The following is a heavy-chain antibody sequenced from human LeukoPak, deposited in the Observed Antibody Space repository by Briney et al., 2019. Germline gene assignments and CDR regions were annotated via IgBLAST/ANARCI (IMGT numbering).Heavy chain of an antibody. Sequence: PSETLSLTCAVSSGSIFRSNWWSWVRQPPGKGLEWIGQIFHSGSTSYSPSLKSRVTISVDKSKNQFSLKLSSVTPEDTAVYYCARDWLSYSSSSGRGWFDPWGQGTLVTVSS. CDR1: SGSIFRSNW. J-gene: IGHJ5*02. V-gene: IGHV4-4*02. D-gene: IGHD6-6*01. CDR2: IFHSGST. CDR3: ARDWLSYSSSSGRGWFDP.